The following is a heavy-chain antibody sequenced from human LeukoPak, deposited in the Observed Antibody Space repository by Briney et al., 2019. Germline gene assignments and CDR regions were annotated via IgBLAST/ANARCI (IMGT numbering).Heavy chain of an antibody. CDR1: GSTFSSYA. CDR3: AKVDFWSGYPDY. CDR2: ISGSGGST. Sequence: PGGSLRLSCAASGSTFSSYAMHWVRQAPGKGLEWVSAISGSGGSTYYADSVKGRFTISRDNSKNTLYLQMNSLRAEDTAVYYCAKVDFWSGYPDYWGQGTLVTVSS. V-gene: IGHV3-23*01. D-gene: IGHD3-3*01. J-gene: IGHJ4*02.